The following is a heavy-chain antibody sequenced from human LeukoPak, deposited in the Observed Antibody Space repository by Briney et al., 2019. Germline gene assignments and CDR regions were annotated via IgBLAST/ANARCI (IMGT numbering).Heavy chain of an antibody. J-gene: IGHJ4*02. V-gene: IGHV3-21*01. Sequence: GGSLRLSCAASGFTFSSYSMNWVRQAPGKGLEWVSSISSSSSYIYYADSVKGRFTISRDNAKNSLYLQMNSLRAEDTAVYYCARERVVPAASNDYWGQGTRVTVSS. D-gene: IGHD2-2*01. CDR3: ARERVVPAASNDY. CDR2: ISSSSSYI. CDR1: GFTFSSYS.